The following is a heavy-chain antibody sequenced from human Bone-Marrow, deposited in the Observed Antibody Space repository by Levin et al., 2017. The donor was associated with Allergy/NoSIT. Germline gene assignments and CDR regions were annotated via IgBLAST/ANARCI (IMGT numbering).Heavy chain of an antibody. J-gene: IGHJ5*02. Sequence: GSLRLSCTVSGGSISSSSYYWGWIRQPPGKGLEWIGSIYYSGSTYYNPSLKSRVTISVDTSKNQFSLKLSSVTAADTAVYYCARLVLLWFGELFHWFDPWGQGTLVTVSS. V-gene: IGHV4-39*01. CDR2: IYYSGST. CDR1: GGSISSSSYY. D-gene: IGHD3-10*01. CDR3: ARLVLLWFGELFHWFDP.